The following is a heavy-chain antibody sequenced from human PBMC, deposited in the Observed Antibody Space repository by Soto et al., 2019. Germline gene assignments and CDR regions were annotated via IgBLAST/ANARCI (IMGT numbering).Heavy chain of an antibody. V-gene: IGHV4-59*08. J-gene: IGHJ4*02. CDR1: GASISGSY. D-gene: IGHD3-9*01. CDR2: ISYTAST. Sequence: PSETLSLTCTVSGASISGSYWNWIRQPPGKGLEWIGYISYTASTSYNPSLMSRITMSVDTSKNQFSLNLSSVTAADTAVYYCARLHIWTGYPADYWGQGTQVTVSS. CDR3: ARLHIWTGYPADY.